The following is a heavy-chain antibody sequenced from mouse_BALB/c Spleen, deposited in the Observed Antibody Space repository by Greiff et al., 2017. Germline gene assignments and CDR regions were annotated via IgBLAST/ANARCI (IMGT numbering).Heavy chain of an antibody. J-gene: IGHJ4*01. CDR2: INPSTGYT. Sequence: QVQLQQSGAELARPGASVKMSCKASGYTFTSYTMHWVKQRPGQGLEWIGYINPSTGYTEYNQKFKDKATLTADKSSSTAYMQLSSLTSEDSAVYYCAIGRDYAMDYWGQGTSVTVSA. CDR1: GYTFTSYT. V-gene: IGHV1-4*01. CDR3: AIGRDYAMDY.